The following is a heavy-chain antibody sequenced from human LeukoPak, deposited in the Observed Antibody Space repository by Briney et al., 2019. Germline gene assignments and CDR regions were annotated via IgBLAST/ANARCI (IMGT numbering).Heavy chain of an antibody. Sequence: GGSLRLSCAASGFTFSSYAMSWVRQAPGKGLEWVSTISGGGDYTYDADSVKGRSSISRDNSKNTLYLQINSLRAEDTAVYYCAKFLRGLDCLDLWGQGTLVTVSS. V-gene: IGHV3-23*01. CDR2: ISGGGDYT. D-gene: IGHD2-21*01. CDR3: AKFLRGLDCLDL. J-gene: IGHJ4*02. CDR1: GFTFSSYA.